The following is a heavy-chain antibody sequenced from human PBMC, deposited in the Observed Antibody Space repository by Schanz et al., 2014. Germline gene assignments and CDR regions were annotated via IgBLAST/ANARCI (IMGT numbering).Heavy chain of an antibody. CDR3: ATWSGTRLFHN. D-gene: IGHD1-7*01. V-gene: IGHV4-34*01. J-gene: IGHJ4*02. CDR1: GGSFSGYW. Sequence: QVQLQQWGAGLLKPSETLSLTCAFSGGSFSGYWWTWVRQSPGKGLEGIGEVNHGGYTNYNPSLKSRVPVSVDMAKKQFSLRLSSVTAADTAAYYCATWSGTRLFHNWGQGTLVTVSS. CDR2: VNHGGYT.